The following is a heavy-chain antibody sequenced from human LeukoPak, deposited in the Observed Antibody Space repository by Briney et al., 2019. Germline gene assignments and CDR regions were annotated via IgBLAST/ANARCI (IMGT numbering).Heavy chain of an antibody. CDR3: AKVVGQYRSSSGIDF. Sequence: PGRSLRLSCAASGFTFDDYAMHWVRQAPGKGLEWASGISWNSGSIGYADSVKGRFTMSRDNAKNSLYLQMNSLRGEDTALYYCAKVVGQYRSSSGIDFWGQGTLVTVSS. J-gene: IGHJ4*02. V-gene: IGHV3-9*01. CDR2: ISWNSGSI. CDR1: GFTFDDYA. D-gene: IGHD6-6*01.